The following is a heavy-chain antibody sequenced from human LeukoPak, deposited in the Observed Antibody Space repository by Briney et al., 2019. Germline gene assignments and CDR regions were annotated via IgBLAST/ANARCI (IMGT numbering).Heavy chain of an antibody. CDR3: VKGQTYYGSGSYKPH. Sequence: GGPLRLSCSASGFTFTTYAMTWVRQAPGKGLEWVSTITNTAVTTYYADSVKGRFTISRDNSKNNLYLQMNRLTVEDTAVYYCVKGQTYYGSGSYKPHWGQGTLVTVSS. D-gene: IGHD3-10*01. V-gene: IGHV3-23*01. J-gene: IGHJ4*02. CDR1: GFTFTTYA. CDR2: ITNTAVTT.